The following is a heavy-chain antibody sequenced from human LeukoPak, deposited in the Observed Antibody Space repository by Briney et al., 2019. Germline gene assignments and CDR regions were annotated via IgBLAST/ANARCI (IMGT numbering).Heavy chain of an antibody. V-gene: IGHV3-48*04. J-gene: IGHJ4*02. Sequence: GGSLRLSCAASGFTFSSYSMNWVRQAPGKGLEWVSYISSSSSTIYYADSVKGRFTISRDNAKNSLYLQMNSLRAEDTAVYYCARGAVAGYFDYWGQGTLVTVSS. D-gene: IGHD6-19*01. CDR2: ISSSSSTI. CDR1: GFTFSSYS. CDR3: ARGAVAGYFDY.